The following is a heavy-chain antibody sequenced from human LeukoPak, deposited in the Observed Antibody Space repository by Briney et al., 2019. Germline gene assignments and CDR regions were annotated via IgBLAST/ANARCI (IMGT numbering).Heavy chain of an antibody. D-gene: IGHD3-9*01. Sequence: ASVKVSCKASGYTFTSYAMHWVRQAPGQRLEWMGWINAGNGNTKYSQKFQGRVTITRDTSASTAYMELSSLRSEDTAVYYCAREMSRYFDWPYLDYWGQGTLVTVSS. CDR3: AREMSRYFDWPYLDY. CDR2: INAGNGNT. J-gene: IGHJ4*02. CDR1: GYTFTSYA. V-gene: IGHV1-3*01.